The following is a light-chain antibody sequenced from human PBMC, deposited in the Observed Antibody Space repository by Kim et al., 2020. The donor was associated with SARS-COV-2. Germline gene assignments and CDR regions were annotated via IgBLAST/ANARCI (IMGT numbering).Light chain of an antibody. V-gene: IGLV1-40*01. CDR2: NDS. CDR3: QSYDGSLRGVV. J-gene: IGLJ2*01. Sequence: QSVLTQPPSVSGAPGQRVTISCTGSTSNIGANYGVHWYQQVPGRAPKLLIFNDSHRPSGVPGRFSGSKSGTSASLAITGLQAEDEADYYCQSYDGSLRGVVFGGGTKLTVL. CDR1: TSNIGANYG.